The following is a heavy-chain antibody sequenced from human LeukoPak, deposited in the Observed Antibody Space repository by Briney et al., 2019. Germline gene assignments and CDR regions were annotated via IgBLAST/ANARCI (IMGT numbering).Heavy chain of an antibody. D-gene: IGHD4-23*01. V-gene: IGHV4-39*01. CDR2: IYSSGST. CDR1: GGSLNGYY. Sequence: SETLSLTCAVYGGSLNGYYWGWIRQPPGKGLEWIGSIYSSGSTYYNPSLKSRVTISVDTSKNQFSLKLSSVTAADTAVYYCARYDYGGILDYWGQGTLVTVSS. J-gene: IGHJ4*02. CDR3: ARYDYGGILDY.